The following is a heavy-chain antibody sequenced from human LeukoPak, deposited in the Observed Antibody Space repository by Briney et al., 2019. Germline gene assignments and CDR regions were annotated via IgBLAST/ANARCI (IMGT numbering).Heavy chain of an antibody. CDR1: GFTFSSYA. CDR3: ASLVDFWSGSVDY. CDR2: ISYDGSNK. Sequence: GGSLRLSCAASGFTFSSYAMHWVRQAPGKGLEWVAVISYDGSNKYYADSVKGRFTISRDNSKNTLYLQMNSLRAEDTAVYYCASLVDFWSGSVDYWGQGTLVTVSS. D-gene: IGHD3-3*01. J-gene: IGHJ4*02. V-gene: IGHV3-30-3*01.